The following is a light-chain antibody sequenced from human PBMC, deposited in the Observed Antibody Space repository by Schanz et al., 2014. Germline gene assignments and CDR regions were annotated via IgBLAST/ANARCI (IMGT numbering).Light chain of an antibody. CDR3: SSYTSSTSVV. CDR1: SSDVGSYNL. J-gene: IGLJ2*01. V-gene: IGLV2-14*02. Sequence: QSALTQPASVSGSPGQSITISCTGTSSDVGSYNLVSWYQQHPGKAPKLMIYEDSNRPSGVSNRFSGSKSAYTASLTISGLQGDDEADDYCSSYTSSTSVVFGGGT. CDR2: EDS.